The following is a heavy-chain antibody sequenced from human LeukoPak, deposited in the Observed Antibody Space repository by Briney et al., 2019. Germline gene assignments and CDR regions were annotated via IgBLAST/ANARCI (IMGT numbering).Heavy chain of an antibody. J-gene: IGHJ4*02. CDR1: GFTFSSYG. V-gene: IGHV3-30*18. CDR2: ISYDGSNK. D-gene: IGHD5-12*01. CDR3: AKDAIVAARGKYYFDY. Sequence: GGSLRLSCAASGFTFSSYGMHWVRQAPGKGLEWVAVISYDGSNKYYADSAKGRFTISRDNSKNTLYLQMNSLRAEDTAVYYCAKDAIVAARGKYYFDYWGQGTLVTVSS.